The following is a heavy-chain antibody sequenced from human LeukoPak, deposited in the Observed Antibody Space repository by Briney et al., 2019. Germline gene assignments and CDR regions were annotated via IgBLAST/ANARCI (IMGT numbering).Heavy chain of an antibody. CDR1: GFTFSNYI. V-gene: IGHV3-48*02. CDR2: ISTSSTI. J-gene: IGHJ6*02. Sequence: GGSLRLSCAASGFTFSNYIMNWVRQAPGKGLEWVSYISTSSTIKYADSVKGRFTVSRDNAKNSMYLQMNSLRDEDTAVYHCARSRLDVWGQGTTVTVSS. CDR3: ARSRLDV.